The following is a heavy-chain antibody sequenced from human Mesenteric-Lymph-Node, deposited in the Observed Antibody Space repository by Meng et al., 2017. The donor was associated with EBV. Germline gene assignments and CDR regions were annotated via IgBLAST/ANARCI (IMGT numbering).Heavy chain of an antibody. Sequence: QITLKESGPTLVKPTQTLTLTCTFSGFSLTTSGVGVGWIRQPPGKALEWLALIYWDDDKRYSPSLKSRLTITKDTSKNQVVLTMTNMDPVDTATYYCARRTRAGTFDYWGQGTLVTVSS. CDR2: IYWDDDK. J-gene: IGHJ4*02. CDR1: GFSLTTSGVG. CDR3: ARRTRAGTFDY. V-gene: IGHV2-5*02. D-gene: IGHD6-13*01.